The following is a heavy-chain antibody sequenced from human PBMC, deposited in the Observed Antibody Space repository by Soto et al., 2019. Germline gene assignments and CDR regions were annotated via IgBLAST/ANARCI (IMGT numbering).Heavy chain of an antibody. CDR1: GCTFSSYT. V-gene: IGHV1-69*02. CDR3: ARAGVMVAAINFDY. J-gene: IGHJ4*02. D-gene: IGHD2-15*01. Sequence: SVKVSCKASGCTFSSYTISWVRQAPGQGLEWMGRIIPILGIANYAQKFQGRVTITADKSTSTAYMELSSLRSEDTAVYYCARAGVMVAAINFDYWGQGTLVTVSS. CDR2: IIPILGIA.